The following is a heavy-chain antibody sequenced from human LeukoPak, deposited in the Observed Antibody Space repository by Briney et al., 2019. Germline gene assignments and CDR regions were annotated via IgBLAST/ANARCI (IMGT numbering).Heavy chain of an antibody. Sequence: PGGSLRLSCAASGFTFSSYEFNWVRQAPGKGLEWASYISSSGTMIYYADSVKGRFTISRDNSKNSLYLQMNNLRAEDTAVYYCAREVASCGGDCLAPWGQGTLVTVSS. V-gene: IGHV3-48*03. CDR3: AREVASCGGDCLAP. D-gene: IGHD2-21*02. J-gene: IGHJ5*02. CDR1: GFTFSSYE. CDR2: ISSSGTMI.